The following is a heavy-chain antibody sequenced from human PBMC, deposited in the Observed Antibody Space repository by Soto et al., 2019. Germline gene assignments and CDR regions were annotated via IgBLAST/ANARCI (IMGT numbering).Heavy chain of an antibody. J-gene: IGHJ4*02. CDR3: ARDGVGGDKYYFDY. CDR1: GGSISSGDYY. CDR2: IYYSGST. D-gene: IGHD2-21*02. V-gene: IGHV4-30-4*01. Sequence: SETLSLTCTVSGGSISSGDYYWSWIRQPPGKGLEWIGYIYYSGSTYYNPSLKSRVTISVDTSKNQFSLKLSSVTAADTAVYYYARDGVGGDKYYFDYWGQGTLVTVSS.